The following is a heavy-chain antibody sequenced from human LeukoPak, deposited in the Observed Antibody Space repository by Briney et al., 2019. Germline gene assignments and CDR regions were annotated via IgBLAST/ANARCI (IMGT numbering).Heavy chain of an antibody. Sequence: INPNSGGTNYAQKFQGWVTMTRDTSISTAYMELSRLRSDDTAVYYCARDYDSSGYYSGYDYWGRGTLVTVSS. CDR2: INPNSGGT. J-gene: IGHJ4*02. V-gene: IGHV1-2*04. CDR3: ARDYDSSGYYSGYDY. D-gene: IGHD3-22*01.